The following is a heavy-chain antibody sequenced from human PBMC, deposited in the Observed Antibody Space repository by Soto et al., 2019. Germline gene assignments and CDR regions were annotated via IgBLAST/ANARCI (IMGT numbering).Heavy chain of an antibody. Sequence: GGSLRLSCAASGFTFSSYAMHWVRQAPGKGLEWVAVISYDGSNKYYADSVKGRFTISRDNSKNTLYLQMNSLRAEDTAVYYCARDRTLRHDSSGYYLDYWGQGTLVTVSS. V-gene: IGHV3-30-3*01. CDR1: GFTFSSYA. CDR3: ARDRTLRHDSSGYYLDY. D-gene: IGHD3-22*01. J-gene: IGHJ4*02. CDR2: ISYDGSNK.